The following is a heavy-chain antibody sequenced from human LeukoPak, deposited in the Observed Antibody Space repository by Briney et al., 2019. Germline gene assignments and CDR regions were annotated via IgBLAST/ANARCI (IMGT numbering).Heavy chain of an antibody. CDR1: GFTFSSYS. V-gene: IGHV3-48*01. CDR2: ISSSSGTM. D-gene: IGHD1-26*01. J-gene: IGHJ5*02. Sequence: GGSLRLSCAASGFTFSSYSMNWVRQAPGKGLEWVSYISSSSGTMSYADSVKGRFTISRDNAKNSLYLQMDSLRAEDTAVYYCARDEAYSGIYAMTWGQGTLVTVSS. CDR3: ARDEAYSGIYAMT.